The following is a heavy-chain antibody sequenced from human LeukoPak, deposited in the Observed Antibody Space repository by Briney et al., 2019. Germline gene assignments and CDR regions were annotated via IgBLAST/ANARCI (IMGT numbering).Heavy chain of an antibody. Sequence: SETLSLTCAVYGGSFSGYYWSWIRQPPGKGLEWIGEINHSGSTNYNPSLKSRVTISVDTSKNQFSLKLSSVTAADTAVYYCARVVGYYGSGGPFDYWGQGTLVTFSS. D-gene: IGHD3-10*01. CDR2: INHSGST. CDR1: GGSFSGYY. J-gene: IGHJ4*02. V-gene: IGHV4-34*01. CDR3: ARVVGYYGSGGPFDY.